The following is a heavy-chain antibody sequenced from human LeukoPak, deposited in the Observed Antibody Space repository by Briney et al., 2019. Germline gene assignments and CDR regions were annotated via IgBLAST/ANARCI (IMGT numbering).Heavy chain of an antibody. CDR3: STNVYSSASYEFDY. CDR1: GSPFGINC. D-gene: IGHD6-25*01. Sequence: GESLKISCKGPGSPFGINCIAGFRQMPGKGLEWMGIIYPGDSDTRYSPSFQGQVTISADKSISTAYLQWRSLKASDTAMYYCSTNVYSSASYEFDYWGQGTLVTVSS. CDR2: IYPGDSDT. J-gene: IGHJ4*02. V-gene: IGHV5-51*01.